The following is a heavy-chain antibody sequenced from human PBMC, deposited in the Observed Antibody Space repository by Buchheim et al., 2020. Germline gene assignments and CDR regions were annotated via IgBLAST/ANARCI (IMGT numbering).Heavy chain of an antibody. D-gene: IGHD4-11*01. Sequence: QLQLQESGPGLVKPSETLSLTCTVSGGSISSSSYYWGWIRQPPGKGLEWIGSIYYSGSTYYNPSLKSRVTISVDTSKNQFSLKLSFVTAADTAVYYCARHGPRGLHPAFDYWGQGTL. V-gene: IGHV4-39*01. CDR1: GGSISSSSYY. CDR2: IYYSGST. CDR3: ARHGPRGLHPAFDY. J-gene: IGHJ4*02.